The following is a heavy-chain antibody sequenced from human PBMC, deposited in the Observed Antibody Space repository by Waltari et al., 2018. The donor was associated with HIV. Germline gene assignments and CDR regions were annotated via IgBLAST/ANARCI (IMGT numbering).Heavy chain of an antibody. CDR1: GFTVRDTY. V-gene: IGHV3-53*01. D-gene: IGHD2-15*01. J-gene: IGHJ3*02. Sequence: EVGLVESGGGLIQPGGSLRLSCIVSGFTVRDTYMTWVRQAPGKGLEWVSVFYADDSTFYSDSVKGRFIISRDYSKNTLYLQMSSLRADDSAVYFCARGSFSSGGGAFDIWGLGAKVSVSS. CDR2: FYADDST. CDR3: ARGSFSSGGGAFDI.